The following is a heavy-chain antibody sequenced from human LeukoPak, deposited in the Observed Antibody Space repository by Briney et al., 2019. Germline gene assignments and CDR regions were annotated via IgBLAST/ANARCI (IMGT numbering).Heavy chain of an antibody. CDR2: IYSGGST. D-gene: IGHD3-10*01. V-gene: IGHV3-53*01. CDR3: SSGSGSYRTPYYYMDV. CDR1: GFTVSSNY. J-gene: IGHJ6*03. Sequence: GGSLRLSCAASGFTVSSNYMSWVRQAPGKGLEWVSIIYSGGSTYYADSVKGRLSISSNNSKNKLHLQMNSLRRDDKAVFYYSSGSGSYRTPYYYMDVWGKGTTVTVSS.